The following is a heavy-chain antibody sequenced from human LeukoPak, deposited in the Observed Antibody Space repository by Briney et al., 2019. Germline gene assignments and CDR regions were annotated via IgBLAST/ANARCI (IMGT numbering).Heavy chain of an antibody. D-gene: IGHD6-13*01. Sequence: SVKVSCKASGYTFTSYDINWVRQAPGQGLEWMGRIIPILDIGNYAQKFQGRVTITADKSTSTAYMELSSLRSEDTAVYYCAREQIGSRWSYHFDYWGQGTLVTVSS. CDR2: IIPILDIG. CDR1: GYTFTSYD. V-gene: IGHV1-69*04. CDR3: AREQIGSRWSYHFDY. J-gene: IGHJ4*02.